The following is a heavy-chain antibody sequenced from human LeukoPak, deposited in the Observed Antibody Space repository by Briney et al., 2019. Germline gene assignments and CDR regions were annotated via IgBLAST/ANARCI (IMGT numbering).Heavy chain of an antibody. CDR2: IYHSGST. CDR1: GGSISSSNW. J-gene: IGHJ4*02. V-gene: IGHV4-4*02. Sequence: SETLSLTCAVSGGSISSSNWWSWVRQPPGKGLEWIGEIYHSGSTYYNPSLKSRVTISVDTSKNQFSLKLSSVTAADTAVYYCARDFSSGWYGNFDYWGQGTLVTVSS. D-gene: IGHD6-19*01. CDR3: ARDFSSGWYGNFDY.